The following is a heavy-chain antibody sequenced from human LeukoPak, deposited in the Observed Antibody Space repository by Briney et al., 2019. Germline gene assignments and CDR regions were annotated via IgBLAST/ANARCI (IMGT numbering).Heavy chain of an antibody. V-gene: IGHV3-48*03. CDR3: AKGDSSGHYTLLDY. CDR1: GFTFSSYE. Sequence: GGSLRLSCTTSGFTFSSYEMNWVRQAPGKGLEWVSYISSSGSTIYEDSVKGRFTISRDNARNSLYLQMNSLRVEDTAFYYCAKGDSSGHYTLLDYWGQGTLVTVSS. D-gene: IGHD3-22*01. CDR2: ISSSGSTI. J-gene: IGHJ4*02.